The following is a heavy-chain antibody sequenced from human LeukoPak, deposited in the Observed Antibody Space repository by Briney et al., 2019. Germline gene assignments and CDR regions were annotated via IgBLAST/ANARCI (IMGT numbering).Heavy chain of an antibody. CDR3: ARERTGDYGDSVDY. CDR2: SSSSSSYI. Sequence: GGSLRLSCAASGFTFSSYSMNWVRQAPGKGLEWVSSSSSSSSYIYYADSVKGRFTISRDNAKNSLYLQMNSLRAEDTAVYYCARERTGDYGDSVDYWGQGTLVTVSS. V-gene: IGHV3-21*01. D-gene: IGHD4-17*01. J-gene: IGHJ4*02. CDR1: GFTFSSYS.